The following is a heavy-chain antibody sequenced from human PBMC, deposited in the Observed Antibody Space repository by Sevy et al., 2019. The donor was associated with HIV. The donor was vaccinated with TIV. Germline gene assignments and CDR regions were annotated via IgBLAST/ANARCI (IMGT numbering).Heavy chain of an antibody. CDR1: GFTFTNYV. Sequence: GGSLRLSCAASGFTFTNYVMNWVSQAPGKGLEWVSYISPSGSPIYYADSVKGRFTISRDNAKNSLYLQMNSLRADDTGLYYCARDLVASTLTMDVWGQGTTVTVSS. D-gene: IGHD2-15*01. CDR3: ARDLVASTLTMDV. V-gene: IGHV3-48*03. CDR2: ISPSGSPI. J-gene: IGHJ6*02.